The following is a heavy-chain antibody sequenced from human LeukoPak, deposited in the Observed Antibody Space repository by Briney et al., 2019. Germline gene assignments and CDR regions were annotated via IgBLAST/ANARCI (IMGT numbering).Heavy chain of an antibody. J-gene: IGHJ6*03. Sequence: GGSLRLSCAASGFTFSSYSMNWVRQAPGKGLEWVSYISSSSSTIYYADSVKGRFTISRDNAKNSLYLQMNSLRAEDTAVYYCARDGPRMLHYMDAWGKGTTVTVSS. CDR3: ARDGPRMLHYMDA. CDR2: ISSSSSTI. D-gene: IGHD2-15*01. CDR1: GFTFSSYS. V-gene: IGHV3-48*04.